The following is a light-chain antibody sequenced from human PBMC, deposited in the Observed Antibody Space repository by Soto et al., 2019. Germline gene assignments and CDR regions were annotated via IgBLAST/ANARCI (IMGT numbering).Light chain of an antibody. CDR3: QQSNSTPS. CDR1: QSISSY. CDR2: AAA. V-gene: IGKV1-39*01. J-gene: IGKJ4*01. Sequence: DIQMTQSPSSLSASVGDRVTITCRASQSISSYLNWYQQKPGKAPKLLIYAAASLQSGDPSRFSGSGSGTDFTLNNRSLQPEDFANYYCQQSNSTPSFGGGTKVEIK.